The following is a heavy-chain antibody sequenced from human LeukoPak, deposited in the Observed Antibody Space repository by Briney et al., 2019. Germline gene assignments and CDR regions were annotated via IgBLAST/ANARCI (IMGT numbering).Heavy chain of an antibody. CDR3: AKDVAPDSGWDLDY. D-gene: IGHD6-19*01. Sequence: GGSLRLSCAVSGLTLSTYSMTWVRQGPGKGLEWVSSIYNSGAKIFYADSVKGRFTISRDNSKNMLYLQMNSLRVEDTAVYYCAKDVAPDSGWDLDYWGQGTLVTVSS. CDR2: IYNSGAKI. CDR1: GLTLSTYS. V-gene: IGHV3-23*01. J-gene: IGHJ4*02.